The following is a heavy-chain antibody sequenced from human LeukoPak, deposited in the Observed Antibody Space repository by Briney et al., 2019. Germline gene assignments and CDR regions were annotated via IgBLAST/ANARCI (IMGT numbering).Heavy chain of an antibody. CDR3: AREIVSAWLRSGSYYSGEY. Sequence: GASVKVSCKASGHTFTRYYMHWVRQAPGQGLEWMGIINPSGGSTSYAQKFQGRVTMTRDTSTSTVYMELSSLRSEDTAVYYCAREIVSAWLRSGSYYSGEYWGQGTLVTVSS. V-gene: IGHV1-46*01. D-gene: IGHD1-26*01. CDR2: INPSGGST. J-gene: IGHJ4*02. CDR1: GHTFTRYY.